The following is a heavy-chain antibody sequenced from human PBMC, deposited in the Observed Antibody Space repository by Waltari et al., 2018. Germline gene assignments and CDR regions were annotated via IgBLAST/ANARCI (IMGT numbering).Heavy chain of an antibody. V-gene: IGHV1-69*01. CDR2: IIPIFGTA. J-gene: IGHJ3*02. D-gene: IGHD5-18*01. CDR3: ARDRDWDTAMGKLDAFDI. CDR1: GGTFSSYA. Sequence: QVQLVQSGAEVKKPGSSVKVSCKASGGTFSSYAISWVRQAPGHGLEWMGGIIPIFGTANYAQKFQGRVTITADESTSTAYMELSSLRSEDTAVYYCARDRDWDTAMGKLDAFDIWGQGTMVTVSS.